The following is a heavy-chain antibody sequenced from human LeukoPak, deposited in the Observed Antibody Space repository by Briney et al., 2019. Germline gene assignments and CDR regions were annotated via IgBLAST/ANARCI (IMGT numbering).Heavy chain of an antibody. CDR3: ASPFQSASDTFDI. Sequence: ASVKVSCKASGYTFTGYNVHWVRQAPGQGLEWMGRINLNSGDTDFAQNFQDRVTLTRATSVTTAFMKLSSLRFDDTALYYCASPFQSASDTFDIWGQGTMVTVSS. CDR2: INLNSGDT. D-gene: IGHD3-16*01. CDR1: GYTFTGYN. V-gene: IGHV1-2*06. J-gene: IGHJ3*02.